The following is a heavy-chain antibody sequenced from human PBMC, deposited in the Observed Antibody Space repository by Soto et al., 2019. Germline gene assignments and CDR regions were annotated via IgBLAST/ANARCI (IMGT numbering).Heavy chain of an antibody. J-gene: IGHJ3*02. CDR1: GFTFSDDY. Sequence: PGGSLILSFAASGFTFSDDYISLIRQAPGKGLECVSYISSSGSTIYYADSVKGRFTISRDNSKNSLYLQMTRLRAEDTAVYSRARLYSRSWYITSPHDAFDTCGQAPMVTVS. D-gene: IGHD6-13*01. V-gene: IGHV3-11*01. CDR2: ISSSGSTI. CDR3: ARLYSRSWYITSPHDAFDT.